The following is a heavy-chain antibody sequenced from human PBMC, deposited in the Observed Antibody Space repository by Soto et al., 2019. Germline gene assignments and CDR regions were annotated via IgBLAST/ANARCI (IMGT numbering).Heavy chain of an antibody. CDR1: GYSFSNYG. J-gene: IGHJ4*02. Sequence: QVQLIQSKSEVKKPGASVKVSCKTSGYSFSNYGVSWVRQVPGQGLEWMGWINTSNGNTKYEQRFQGGVTLTTDPSTSTVFLALTNLKFDDTAVYYCARGFIPEDYWGQGTLVTVSS. CDR3: ARGFIPEDY. D-gene: IGHD3-16*01. CDR2: INTSNGNT. V-gene: IGHV1-18*01.